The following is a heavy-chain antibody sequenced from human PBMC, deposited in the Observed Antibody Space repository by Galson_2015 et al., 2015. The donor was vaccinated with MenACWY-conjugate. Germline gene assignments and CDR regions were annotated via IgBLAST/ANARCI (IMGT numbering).Heavy chain of an antibody. CDR1: GYTFTSYG. D-gene: IGHD2-15*01. CDR2: ISAYNGNT. V-gene: IGHV1-18*01. Sequence: SVKVSCKASGYTFTSYGISWVRQAPGQGLEWMGWISAYNGNTNYAQKFQGRVTLTTDTSTSTAYMELRSLRSDDTAVYYCVRARNQVVDYWGQGTLVTVSS. J-gene: IGHJ4*02. CDR3: VRARNQVVDY.